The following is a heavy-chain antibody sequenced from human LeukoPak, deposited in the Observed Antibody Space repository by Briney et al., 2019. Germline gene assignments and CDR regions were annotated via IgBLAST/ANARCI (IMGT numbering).Heavy chain of an antibody. CDR1: GGSVSSGSFY. J-gene: IGHJ2*01. CDR3: ARSYCGSDCYSGTYWYFDL. V-gene: IGHV4-61*01. D-gene: IGHD2-21*02. CDR2: ISYSGST. Sequence: SETLSLTCTVSGGSVSSGSFYWSWLRQPPGKGLEWIGYISYSGSTNYNPSLKSRVTISVDTSKNQFSLKLSSVTAADTAVYYCARSYCGSDCYSGTYWYFDLWGRGTLVTVSS.